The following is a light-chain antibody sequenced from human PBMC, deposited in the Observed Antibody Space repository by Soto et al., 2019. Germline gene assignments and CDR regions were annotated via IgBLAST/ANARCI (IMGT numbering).Light chain of an antibody. V-gene: IGLV1-44*01. Sequence: QSALTQPPSASGTPGQRVTISCSGSNSNIGSNTVNWYQQLPGTAPKLLIYGNNQRPSGVPDRFSGSKSGTSASLAISGLQSEDEADYYCAAWDDSLSGRVVFGGGTKLTVL. CDR1: NSNIGSNT. CDR3: AAWDDSLSGRVV. CDR2: GNN. J-gene: IGLJ2*01.